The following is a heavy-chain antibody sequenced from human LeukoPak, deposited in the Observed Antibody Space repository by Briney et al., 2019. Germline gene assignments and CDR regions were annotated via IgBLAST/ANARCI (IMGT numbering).Heavy chain of an antibody. Sequence: PGGSLRLSCAASGFTFSSYEMNWVRQAPGKGLEWVSYISSSGSTIYYADSAKGRFTISRDNAKNSLYLQMNSLRAEDTAVYYCARDPRGYSGYDHPRFGFDYWGQGTLVTVS. D-gene: IGHD5-12*01. CDR3: ARDPRGYSGYDHPRFGFDY. J-gene: IGHJ4*02. CDR1: GFTFSSYE. CDR2: ISSSGSTI. V-gene: IGHV3-48*03.